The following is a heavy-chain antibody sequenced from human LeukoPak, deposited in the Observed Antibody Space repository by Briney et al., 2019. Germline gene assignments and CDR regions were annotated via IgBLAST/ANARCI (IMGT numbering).Heavy chain of an antibody. Sequence: SETLSLTCTVSGGSISSYYWSWIRQPPGKGLEWIGYIYYSGSTNYNPSLKSRVTISVDTSKNQFSLKLSSVTAADTAVYYCARDLGSGWYYFDYWGQGTLVTVSS. CDR3: ARDLGSGWYYFDY. D-gene: IGHD6-19*01. CDR2: IYYSGST. J-gene: IGHJ4*02. CDR1: GGSISSYY. V-gene: IGHV4-59*12.